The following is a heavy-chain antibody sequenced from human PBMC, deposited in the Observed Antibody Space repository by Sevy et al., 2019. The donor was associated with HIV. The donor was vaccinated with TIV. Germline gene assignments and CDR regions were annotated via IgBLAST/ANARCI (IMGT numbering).Heavy chain of an antibody. J-gene: IGHJ5*02. V-gene: IGHV4-59*01. D-gene: IGHD3-3*01. Sequence: SETLSLTCTVSGGSISSYYWSWIRQPPGKGLEWIGYIYYSGSTNYNPSLKSRVTISVDTSKNQFSLKPSSVTAADTAVYYCARQNYDFWSGYLTWFDPWGQGTLVTVSS. CDR3: ARQNYDFWSGYLTWFDP. CDR2: IYYSGST. CDR1: GGSISSYY.